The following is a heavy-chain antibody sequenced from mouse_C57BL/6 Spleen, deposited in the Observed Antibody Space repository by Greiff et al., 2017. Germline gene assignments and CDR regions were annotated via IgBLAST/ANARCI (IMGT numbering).Heavy chain of an antibody. CDR2: IWSGGST. CDR3: ARNGGNWDVGYFDV. J-gene: IGHJ1*03. V-gene: IGHV2-2*01. Sequence: VKLMESGPGLVQPSQSLSITCTVSGFSLTSYGVHWVRQSPGKGLEWLGVIWSGGSTDYNAAFISRLSISKDNSKSQVFFKMNSLQADDTAIYYCARNGGNWDVGYFDVWGTGTTVTVSS. D-gene: IGHD4-1*01. CDR1: GFSLTSYG.